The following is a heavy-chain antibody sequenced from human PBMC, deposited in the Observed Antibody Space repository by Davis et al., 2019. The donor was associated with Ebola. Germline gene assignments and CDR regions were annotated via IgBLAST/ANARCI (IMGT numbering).Heavy chain of an antibody. CDR1: GFSLTTRGVS. Sequence: SGPALVKPTQTLTLTCTFSGFSLTTRGVSVTWIRQPPGKALEWLARIYWDDDTYYNASLKTRLTLSKDTSKNLVVLTMTNMNPVDTATYYCARTTSTGCLDPWGQGTLVTVSS. D-gene: IGHD2-2*01. J-gene: IGHJ5*02. CDR2: IYWDDDT. CDR3: ARTTSTGCLDP. V-gene: IGHV2-70*11.